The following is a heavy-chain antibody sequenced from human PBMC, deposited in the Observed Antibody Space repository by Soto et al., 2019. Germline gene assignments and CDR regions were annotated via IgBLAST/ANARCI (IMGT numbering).Heavy chain of an antibody. CDR1: GGSISSGGYY. D-gene: IGHD3-10*01. CDR2: IYYSGST. J-gene: IGHJ3*02. V-gene: IGHV4-31*03. CDR3: ARDQMSYGSGTKPDAFDI. Sequence: QVQLRESGPGLVKPSQTLSLTCSVSGGSISSGGYYWSWIRQHPWKGLEWLGYIYYSGSTYYNPSLKSRVSISVDTSKNQFSLKLSSVTAADTAVYFCARDQMSYGSGTKPDAFDIWGQGTMVTVSS.